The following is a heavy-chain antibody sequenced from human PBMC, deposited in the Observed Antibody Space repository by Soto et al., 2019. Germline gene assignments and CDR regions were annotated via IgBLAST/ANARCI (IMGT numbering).Heavy chain of an antibody. D-gene: IGHD6-6*01. V-gene: IGHV1-69*01. CDR2: IIPIFGTA. CDR1: GGTFSSYA. CDR3: ASPAHGGAARHYYYYGMDV. J-gene: IGHJ6*02. Sequence: QVQLVQSGAEVKKPGSSVKVSCKASGGTFSSYAISWVRQAPGQGLEWMGGIIPIFGTANYVQKFQGRVTITADESTSTAYMELSSLRSEDTAVYYCASPAHGGAARHYYYYGMDVWGQGTTVTVSS.